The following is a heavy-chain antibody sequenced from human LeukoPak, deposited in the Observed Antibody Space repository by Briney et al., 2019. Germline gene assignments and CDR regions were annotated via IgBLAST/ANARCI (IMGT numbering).Heavy chain of an antibody. V-gene: IGHV1-2*02. Sequence: ASVKVSCKASGYTFIDYHIHWGRHGPGQRVEGMGWIYPYSGDTNYAQNFQGRVTMTRDTSISTAYMELSSLKSDDTAVYYCARDRNSGSSLDIWGQGTMLTVSS. CDR1: GYTFIDYH. CDR3: ARDRNSGSSLDI. J-gene: IGHJ3*02. CDR2: IYPYSGDT. D-gene: IGHD6-6*01.